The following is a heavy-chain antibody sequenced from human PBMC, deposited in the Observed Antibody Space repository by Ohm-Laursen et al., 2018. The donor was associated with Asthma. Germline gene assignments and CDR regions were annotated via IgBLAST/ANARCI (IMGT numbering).Heavy chain of an antibody. J-gene: IGHJ4*02. Sequence: SQTLSLTCTVSGDSISSGNNYWSWIRQHPGKGLEWIGYIYYSGITYSNPSLRSRVSISVDTSKNQFSLRLSSVTAADTAVYYCARARHTSYEESSGYYCFDYWGQGTLVTVSS. D-gene: IGHD3-22*01. CDR1: GDSISSGNNY. CDR2: IYYSGIT. V-gene: IGHV4-31*02. CDR3: ARARHTSYEESSGYYCFDY.